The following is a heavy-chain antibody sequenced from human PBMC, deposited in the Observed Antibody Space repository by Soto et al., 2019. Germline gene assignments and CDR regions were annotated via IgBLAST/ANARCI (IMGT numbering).Heavy chain of an antibody. J-gene: IGHJ4*02. V-gene: IGHV1-69*01. CDR3: AREVDRRWLHLFAY. CDR2: ILPLLGTT. CDR1: GGTFSTYG. Sequence: QVQLVQSGAEVKKPGSSVKVSCMASGGTFSTYGVSWVRQAPGQGLEWMGGILPLLGTTNYAQKFQGRVTITADESMTTAYMEMRSLRSDETAVYCCAREVDRRWLHLFAYWGQGTLVTVSS. D-gene: IGHD5-12*01.